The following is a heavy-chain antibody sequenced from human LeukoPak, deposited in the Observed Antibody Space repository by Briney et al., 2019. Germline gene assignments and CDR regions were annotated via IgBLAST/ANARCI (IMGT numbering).Heavy chain of an antibody. CDR2: ISGSGGST. CDR1: GFTLSSYA. J-gene: IGHJ4*02. CDR3: AIEWFVDTAMVVDY. V-gene: IGHV3-23*01. D-gene: IGHD5-18*01. Sequence: PGGTLRLSCAAPGFTLSSYAISWVRQAPGKGLEWVSAISGSGGSTYYADSVKGRFTISRDNSKNTLYLQMNSLRAEDRAVYYCAIEWFVDTAMVVDYWGQGTLVTVSS.